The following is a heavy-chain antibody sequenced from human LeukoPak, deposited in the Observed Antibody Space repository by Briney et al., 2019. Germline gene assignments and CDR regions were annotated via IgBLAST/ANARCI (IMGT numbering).Heavy chain of an antibody. D-gene: IGHD3-3*01. CDR1: GYTFTGYY. CDR3: ARSGSYDFWSGYYPFDY. Sequence: GAPVKVSCKASGYTFTGYYMHWVRQAPGQGLEWMGWINPNSGGTNYAQKFQGRVTMTRDTSISTAYMELSRLRSDDTAVYYCARSGSYDFWSGYYPFDYWGQGTLVTVSS. V-gene: IGHV1-2*02. CDR2: INPNSGGT. J-gene: IGHJ4*02.